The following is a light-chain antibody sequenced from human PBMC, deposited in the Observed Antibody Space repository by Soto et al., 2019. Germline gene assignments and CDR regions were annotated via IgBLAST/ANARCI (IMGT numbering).Light chain of an antibody. J-gene: IGLJ1*01. Sequence: QSVLTQPASVSGSPGQSITISCTGSRSDVGGYNYVSWYQQHPGKAPKLMIYEVSNRPSGVSNRFSGSKSGNTASLTISGLQAEDEADYYCSSYTSSTTPYVLGTGTKVTVL. CDR2: EVS. CDR3: SSYTSSTTPYV. V-gene: IGLV2-14*01. CDR1: RSDVGGYNY.